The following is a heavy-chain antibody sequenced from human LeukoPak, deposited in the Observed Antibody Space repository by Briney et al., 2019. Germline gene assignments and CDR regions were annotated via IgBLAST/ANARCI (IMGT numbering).Heavy chain of an antibody. D-gene: IGHD5-18*01. J-gene: IGHJ4*02. CDR2: IHYSGST. V-gene: IGHV4-31*03. CDR3: ARVGVLDTAMPIYYFDY. Sequence: PSETLSLTCSVSGASISSGDYYWSWIRQHPGKGLEWIGYIHYSGSTYYNPSLGSRIIISVDTSKNQFSLKLSSVTAADTAVYYCARVGVLDTAMPIYYFDYWGQGTLVTVSS. CDR1: GASISSGDYY.